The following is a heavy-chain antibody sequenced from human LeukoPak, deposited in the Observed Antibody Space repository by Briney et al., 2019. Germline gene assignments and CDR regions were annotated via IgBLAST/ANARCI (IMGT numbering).Heavy chain of an antibody. V-gene: IGHV4-59*01. Sequence: SETLSLTCTVSGGSMNTYYWSWIRQPPGKGLEWIGYIYYSGSTYYNPSLKSRVTISVDTSKTHFSLKLNSVAAADTAVYYCARVATVAGTTQFDPWGQGTLVTVSS. J-gene: IGHJ5*02. D-gene: IGHD6-19*01. CDR1: GGSMNTYY. CDR2: IYYSGST. CDR3: ARVATVAGTTQFDP.